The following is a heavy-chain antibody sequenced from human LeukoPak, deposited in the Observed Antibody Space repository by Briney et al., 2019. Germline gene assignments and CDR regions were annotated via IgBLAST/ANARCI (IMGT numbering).Heavy chain of an antibody. V-gene: IGHV4-61*02. CDR1: GGSISSGSYY. D-gene: IGHD1-26*01. CDR2: IYTSGST. CDR3: ARDQWELGYYMDV. Sequence: SEPLSLTCSVSGGSISSGSYYWSWIRQPAGKGLEWFGRIYTSGSTNYNPSLKSRVTISVDTSKNQFSLKLSSVTAADTAVYYCARDQWELGYYMDVWGKGTTVTVSS. J-gene: IGHJ6*03.